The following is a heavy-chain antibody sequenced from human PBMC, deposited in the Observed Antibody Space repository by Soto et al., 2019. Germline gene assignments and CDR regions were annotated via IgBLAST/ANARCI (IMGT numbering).Heavy chain of an antibody. CDR1: VGTFSSYA. Sequence: QVQLVQSGAEVKKPGSSVKGSCKASVGTFSSYAISWVRQAPGPGLEWMGGIIPIFGTANYAQKFQGRVTITADESTSTAYMELSSLRSEDTAVYYCARDKGGRGIDYWGQGTLVTVSS. CDR3: ARDKGGRGIDY. D-gene: IGHD3-16*01. V-gene: IGHV1-69*01. J-gene: IGHJ4*02. CDR2: IIPIFGTA.